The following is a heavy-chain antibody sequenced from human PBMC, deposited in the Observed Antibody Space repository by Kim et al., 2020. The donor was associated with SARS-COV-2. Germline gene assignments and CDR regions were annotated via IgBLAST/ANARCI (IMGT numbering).Heavy chain of an antibody. V-gene: IGHV1-69*13. CDR1: GGTFSSYA. D-gene: IGHD2-2*01. J-gene: IGHJ6*02. Sequence: SVKVSCKASGGTFSSYAISWVRQAPGQGLEWMGGIIPIFGTANYAQKFQGRVTITADESTSTAYMELSSLRSEDTAVYYCARDNIPTGDIVVVPAAIGYYYGMDVWGQGTTVTVSS. CDR2: IIPIFGTA. CDR3: ARDNIPTGDIVVVPAAIGYYYGMDV.